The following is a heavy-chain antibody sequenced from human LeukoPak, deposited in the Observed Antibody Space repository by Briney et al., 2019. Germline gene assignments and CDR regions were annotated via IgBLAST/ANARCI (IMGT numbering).Heavy chain of an antibody. CDR3: ASIAVAGQYEMYYFDY. CDR2: IYSGGST. V-gene: IGHV3-53*01. J-gene: IGHJ4*02. Sequence: GGSLRLSCAASGFTVSSNYMSWVRQAPGKGLEWVSVIYSGGSTYYADSVKGRFTISRDNSKNTLYLQMNSLRAEDTAVYYCASIAVAGQYEMYYFDYWGQGTLVTVSS. D-gene: IGHD6-19*01. CDR1: GFTVSSNY.